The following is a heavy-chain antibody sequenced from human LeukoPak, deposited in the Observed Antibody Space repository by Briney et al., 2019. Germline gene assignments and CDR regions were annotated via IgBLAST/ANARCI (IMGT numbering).Heavy chain of an antibody. J-gene: IGHJ6*02. CDR2: ISYDGSNK. CDR1: GFTFSSYA. V-gene: IGHV3-30-3*01. CDR3: ARALAYCGGDCYAHEYYYGMDV. D-gene: IGHD2-21*02. Sequence: PGGSLRLSCAASGFTFSSYAMHWVRQAPGKGLEWVAVISYDGSNKYYADSVKGRFTISRDNSKNTLYLQMNSLRAEDTAVYYCARALAYCGGDCYAHEYYYGMDVWGQGTTVTVSS.